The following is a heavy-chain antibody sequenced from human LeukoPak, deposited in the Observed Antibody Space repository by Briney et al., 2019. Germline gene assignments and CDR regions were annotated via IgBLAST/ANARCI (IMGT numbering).Heavy chain of an antibody. CDR3: ARDLPEYSSSLKFIFDY. J-gene: IGHJ4*02. Sequence: SETLSLTCTVSGGSISGYYWSWIRQPPGKRLEWIGYISYSGSTNYNYSPSLKSRVTISLDRSKNQFSVRLTSVTAADTAVYYCARDLPEYSSSLKFIFDYWGQGTLVTVSS. CDR2: ISYSGST. V-gene: IGHV4-59*12. CDR1: GGSISGYY. D-gene: IGHD6-13*01.